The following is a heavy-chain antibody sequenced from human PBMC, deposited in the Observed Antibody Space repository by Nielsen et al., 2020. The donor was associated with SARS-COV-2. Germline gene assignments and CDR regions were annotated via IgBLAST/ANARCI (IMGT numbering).Heavy chain of an antibody. CDR2: IKSKTDGGTT. J-gene: IGHJ6*02. CDR3: TTDPGGGYYYYGMDV. V-gene: IGHV3-15*01. Sequence: GGSLRLSCAASGFTFSNAWMSWVRQAPGKGLEWVGRIKSKTDGGTTDYAAPVKGRFTISRDDSKNTLYLQMNSLKTEDTAVYYCTTDPGGGYYYYGMDVWGQGTTVTVSS. D-gene: IGHD3-10*01. CDR1: GFTFSNAW.